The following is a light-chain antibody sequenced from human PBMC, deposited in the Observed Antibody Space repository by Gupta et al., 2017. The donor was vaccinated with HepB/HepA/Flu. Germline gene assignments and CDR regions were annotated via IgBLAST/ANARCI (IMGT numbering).Light chain of an antibody. CDR3: QQYNNWHTWT. V-gene: IGKV3-15*01. Sequence: EIVMTQSPDTRSVSPGERATLSCRASQTVLSNLAWYQHKPGQASRLLSYRASIRATGIPDRFSGSGSGTEVTLTISSLQSEDFAVYYCQQYNNWHTWTFGQGTKVEIK. CDR1: QTVLSN. CDR2: RAS. J-gene: IGKJ1*01.